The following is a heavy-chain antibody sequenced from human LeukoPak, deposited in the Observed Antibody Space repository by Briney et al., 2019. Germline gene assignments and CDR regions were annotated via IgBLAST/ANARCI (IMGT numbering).Heavy chain of an antibody. D-gene: IGHD2-15*01. J-gene: IGHJ4*02. CDR3: TTGPPPILASGGSLLDY. CDR2: IKSKTDGGTT. CDR1: GFTFSNAW. Sequence: GGSLRLSCAASGFTFSNAWMSWVRQAPGKGLEWAGRIKSKTDGGTTDYAAPVKGRFTISRDDSKNTLYLQMNSLKTEDTAVYYCTTGPPPILASGGSLLDYWGQGTLVTVSS. V-gene: IGHV3-15*01.